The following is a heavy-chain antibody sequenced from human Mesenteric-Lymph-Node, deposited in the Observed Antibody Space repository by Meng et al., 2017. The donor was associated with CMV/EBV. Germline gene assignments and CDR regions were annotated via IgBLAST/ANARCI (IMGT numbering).Heavy chain of an antibody. V-gene: IGHV4-34*01. Sequence: VYGGSFSGYYWSWIRQPPGKGLEWIGEINHSGSTNYNPSLKSRVTISVDTSKNQFSLKLSSVTAADTAVYYCARSVVVTAIIWYFDLWGRGTLVTVSS. D-gene: IGHD2-21*02. CDR1: GGSFSGYY. J-gene: IGHJ2*01. CDR2: INHSGST. CDR3: ARSVVVTAIIWYFDL.